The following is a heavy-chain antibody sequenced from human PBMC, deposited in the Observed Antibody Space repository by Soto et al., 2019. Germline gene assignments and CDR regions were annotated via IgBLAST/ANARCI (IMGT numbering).Heavy chain of an antibody. Sequence: GASVKVACKASGYTFTGYYMHWVRQAPGQGLEWMGWINPNSGGTNYAQKFQGRVTMTRDTSISTAYMELSRLRSDDTAVYYCGRGRSGQIVVFYWGQGTPVTVSS. CDR3: GRGRSGQIVVFY. CDR1: GYTFTGYY. CDR2: INPNSGGT. D-gene: IGHD1-26*01. V-gene: IGHV1-2*02. J-gene: IGHJ4*02.